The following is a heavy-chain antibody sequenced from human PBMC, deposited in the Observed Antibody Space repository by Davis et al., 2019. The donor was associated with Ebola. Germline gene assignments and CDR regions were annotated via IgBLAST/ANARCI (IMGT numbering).Heavy chain of an antibody. V-gene: IGHV5-51*01. CDR1: GFSFSSYW. D-gene: IGHD3-10*01. Sequence: GESLKISCKGSGFSFSSYWIAWVRQMPGKGLEWMGIIYPGDSDTRYGPSFQGQVTISADKSISTAYLQWSSLKASDTAMYYCARLPLGEPSAFDIWGQGTMVTVSS. CDR3: ARLPLGEPSAFDI. J-gene: IGHJ3*02. CDR2: IYPGDSDT.